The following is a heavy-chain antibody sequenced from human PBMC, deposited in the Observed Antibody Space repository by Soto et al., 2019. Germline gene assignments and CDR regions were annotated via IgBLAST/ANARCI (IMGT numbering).Heavy chain of an antibody. CDR1: GGSVSSGSYY. J-gene: IGHJ2*01. CDR3: ARSYFGSGSQRIGYFDL. V-gene: IGHV4-61*01. CDR2: IYYSGST. Sequence: QVQLQESGPGLVKPSETLSLTCTVSGGSVSSGSYYWSWIRQPPGQGLEWIGYIYYSGSTNYNPSLQRRVTIAVDTSRNQFSLKLSSVTAADAAVYYCARSYFGSGSQRIGYFDLWGRGTLVTVSS. D-gene: IGHD3-10*01.